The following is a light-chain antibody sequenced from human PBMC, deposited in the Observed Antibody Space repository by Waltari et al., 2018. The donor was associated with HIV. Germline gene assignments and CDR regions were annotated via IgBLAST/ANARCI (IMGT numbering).Light chain of an antibody. Sequence: QSVLAQPPSASGTPGQRVTISCSGTTSTIGTNSVNWYQQLPGTAPKLLIFSDNPRPSGVPDRFSGSKSGTSASLAISGLQSEDEGDYYWAAWDDSLAEPYVLFGGGTRLTVL. CDR1: TSTIGTNS. J-gene: IGLJ2*01. V-gene: IGLV1-44*01. CDR3: AAWDDSLAEPYVL. CDR2: SDN.